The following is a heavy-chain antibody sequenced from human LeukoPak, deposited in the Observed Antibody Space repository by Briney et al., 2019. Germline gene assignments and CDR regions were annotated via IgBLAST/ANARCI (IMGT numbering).Heavy chain of an antibody. CDR2: IDYDGGSG. Sequence: GGSLRLSCTVSGFTLSSYEMSWIRQAPGKGPEWVSSIDYDGGSGHYADSVKGRFTISRDNSNNTLFLHLNSLRGEDTAVYYCTRNSGWYGLSWGQGTLVTVSS. V-gene: IGHV3-23*01. CDR3: TRNSGWYGLS. J-gene: IGHJ1*01. CDR1: GFTLSSYE. D-gene: IGHD6-19*01.